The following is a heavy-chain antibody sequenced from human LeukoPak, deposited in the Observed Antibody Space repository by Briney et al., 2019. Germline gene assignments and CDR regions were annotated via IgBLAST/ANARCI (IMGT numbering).Heavy chain of an antibody. CDR2: IYYSGST. CDR1: GGSISSSSYY. Sequence: PSETLSLTCTVSGGSISSSSYYWGWIRQPPGKGLEWIGSIYYSGSTYYNPSLKSRVTISVDTSKNQFSLKLSSVTAADTAVYYCARAGMTTVTTGPKGGCYFDYWGQGTLVTVSS. J-gene: IGHJ4*02. CDR3: ARAGMTTVTTGPKGGCYFDY. V-gene: IGHV4-39*07. D-gene: IGHD4-17*01.